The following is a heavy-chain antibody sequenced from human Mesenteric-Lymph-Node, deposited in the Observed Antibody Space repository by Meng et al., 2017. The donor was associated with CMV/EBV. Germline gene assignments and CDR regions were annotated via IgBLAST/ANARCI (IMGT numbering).Heavy chain of an antibody. J-gene: IGHJ4*02. CDR2: ISGSGGST. CDR3: AKVRVASHWYYFDY. V-gene: IGHV3-23*01. D-gene: IGHD2-8*02. Sequence: GESLKISCASSGFTFSNYAMSWVRQAPGKGLEWVSAISGSGGSTYYADSVKGRFTISRDNSKNTLYLQMNSLRAEDTAVYYCAKVRVASHWYYFDYWGQGTLVTVSS. CDR1: GFTFSNYA.